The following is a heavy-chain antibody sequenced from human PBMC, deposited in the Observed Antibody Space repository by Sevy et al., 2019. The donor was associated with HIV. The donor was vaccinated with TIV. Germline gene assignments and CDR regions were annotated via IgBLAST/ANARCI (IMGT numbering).Heavy chain of an antibody. CDR2: IVAGSGVT. V-gene: IGHV1-58*01. CDR3: AAEDMTRVGGPLGVFDI. CDR1: GFTFTSSA. Sequence: ASVKVSCKASGFTFTSSAVQWVRQARGQRLEWIGWIVAGSGVTDYAPEYQERVTITRETSTATIYMELGSLRSEDTAVYFYAAEDMTRVGGPLGVFDIWGLGTTVTVSS. J-gene: IGHJ3*02. D-gene: IGHD3-10*01.